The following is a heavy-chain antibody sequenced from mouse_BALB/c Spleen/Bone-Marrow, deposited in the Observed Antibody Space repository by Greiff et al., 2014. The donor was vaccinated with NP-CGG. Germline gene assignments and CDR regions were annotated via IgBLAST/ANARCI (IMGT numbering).Heavy chain of an antibody. D-gene: IGHD1-2*01. Sequence: EVHLVESGGGLVQPGGSLKLSCAASGFTFRSYTMSWVRQTPEKRLEWVAYISNGGGSTYYPDTVKGRFTISRDNAKNTLYLQMSSLKSEDTAMYYCARRSAATYYFDYWGQGTTLTVSS. CDR1: GFTFRSYT. V-gene: IGHV5-12-2*01. CDR2: ISNGGGST. CDR3: ARRSAATYYFDY. J-gene: IGHJ2*01.